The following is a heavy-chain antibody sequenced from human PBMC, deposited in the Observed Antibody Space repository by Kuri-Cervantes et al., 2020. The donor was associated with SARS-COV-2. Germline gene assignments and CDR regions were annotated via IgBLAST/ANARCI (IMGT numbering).Heavy chain of an antibody. CDR1: GGSISSSSYY. J-gene: IGHJ6*03. CDR2: IYYSGST. Sequence: GSLRLSCTVSGGSISSSSYYWGWIRQPPGKGLEWIGSIYYSGSTYYNPSLKSRVTISVDTSKNQFSLKLSSVTAADTAVYYCARGPGSSGWYGTLHYYYYMDVWGKGTTVTVSS. D-gene: IGHD6-19*01. V-gene: IGHV4-39*01. CDR3: ARGPGSSGWYGTLHYYYYMDV.